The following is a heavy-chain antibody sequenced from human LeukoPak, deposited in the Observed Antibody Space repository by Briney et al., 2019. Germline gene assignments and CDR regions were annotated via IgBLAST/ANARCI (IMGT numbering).Heavy chain of an antibody. Sequence: GGSLRLSCAASGFTFSSYGMHWVRQAPGKGLEWVAVIWYDGSNKYYADSVKGRFTISRDNSKNTLYLQMNSLRAEDTAVYYCARDPALGCSSTSCSSNWGQGTLVTVSS. CDR1: GFTFSSYG. CDR3: ARDPALGCSSTSCSSN. D-gene: IGHD2-2*01. CDR2: IWYDGSNK. V-gene: IGHV3-33*01. J-gene: IGHJ4*02.